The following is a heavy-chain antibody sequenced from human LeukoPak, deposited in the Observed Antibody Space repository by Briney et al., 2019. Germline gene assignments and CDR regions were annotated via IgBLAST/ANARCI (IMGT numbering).Heavy chain of an antibody. V-gene: IGHV1-18*01. CDR1: GYIFTSYG. CDR3: ARGAFEWELLPLDY. D-gene: IGHD1-26*01. J-gene: IGHJ4*02. CDR2: ISAYNGNT. Sequence: ASVKVSCKASGYIFTSYGISWVRQAPGQGLEWMGWISAYNGNTNYAQKLQGRLTMTTDTSTSTAYMELRSLRSDDTAVYYCARGAFEWELLPLDYWGQGTLVTVSS.